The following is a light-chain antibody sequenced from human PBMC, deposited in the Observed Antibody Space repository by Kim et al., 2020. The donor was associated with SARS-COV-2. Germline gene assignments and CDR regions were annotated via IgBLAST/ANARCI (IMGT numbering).Light chain of an antibody. CDR2: LGS. CDR3: MQALQTSWT. Sequence: PASISCRSSQSLLHSNGYNYSDWDLQKPGQSPQLLIYLGSNPAAGVPDRFSGSGAGTDFTLKISRVEAEDVGVYYCMQALQTSWTFGQGTKV. J-gene: IGKJ1*01. CDR1: QSLLHSNGYNY. V-gene: IGKV2-28*01.